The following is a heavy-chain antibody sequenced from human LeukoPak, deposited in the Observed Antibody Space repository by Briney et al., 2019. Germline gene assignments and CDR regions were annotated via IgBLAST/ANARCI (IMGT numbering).Heavy chain of an antibody. CDR3: ARGSSSWYRNCFDP. CDR2: VSSSSSTI. V-gene: IGHV3-48*01. J-gene: IGHJ5*02. CDR1: GFTFSSYS. D-gene: IGHD6-13*01. Sequence: PGGSLRLSCAASGFTFSSYSVNWVRQAPGKGLEWVSYVSSSSSTIYYADSVKGRFTISRDNAKNSLYLQMNSLRAEDTAVYYCARGSSSWYRNCFDPWGQGTMVTVSS.